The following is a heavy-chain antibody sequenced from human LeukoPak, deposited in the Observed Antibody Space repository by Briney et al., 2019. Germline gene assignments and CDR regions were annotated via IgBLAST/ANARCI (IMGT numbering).Heavy chain of an antibody. J-gene: IGHJ5*02. CDR3: ARDPYYHHNRGYRNNWCDP. V-gene: IGHV1-46*01. CDR2: INPSGGST. Sequence: ASVKVSCKASGYTFTNYYMHWVRQAPGQGLEWMGIINPSGGSTTYAQKFQGRVTMTTETSTSTVYMEMRSLRSDDTAVYYCARDPYYHHNRGYRNNWCDPWGQGTLVTVSS. D-gene: IGHD3-22*01. CDR1: GYTFTNYY.